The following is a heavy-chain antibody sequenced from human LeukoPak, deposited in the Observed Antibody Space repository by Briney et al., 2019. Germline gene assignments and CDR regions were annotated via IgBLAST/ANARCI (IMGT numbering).Heavy chain of an antibody. CDR2: INHSGST. D-gene: IGHD3-3*01. CDR1: GGSFSGYY. CDR3: ARGITIFGVVADPHYGMDV. Sequence: SETLSLTCAVYGGSFSGYYWSWIRQPPGKGLEWIGEINHSGSTNYNPSLKSRVTISVDTSKNQFSLKLSSVTAADTAVYYCARGITIFGVVADPHYGMDVWGQGTTVTVSS. J-gene: IGHJ6*02. V-gene: IGHV4-34*01.